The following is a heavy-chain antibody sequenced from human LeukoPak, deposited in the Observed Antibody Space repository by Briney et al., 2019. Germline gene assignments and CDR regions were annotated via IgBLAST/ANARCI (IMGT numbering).Heavy chain of an antibody. CDR2: INPNSGGA. V-gene: IGHV1-2*02. CDR1: EYTFTGYY. J-gene: IGHJ4*02. D-gene: IGHD2/OR15-2a*01. CDR3: ARGSNYFEY. Sequence: ASVKVSCKASEYTFTGYYIHWVRQAPGQGLEWMGWINPNSGGANYVQKFEGRVTMTRDTSISTVFMELSTLRSDDTAVYYCARGSNYFEYWGRGTLVTVTS.